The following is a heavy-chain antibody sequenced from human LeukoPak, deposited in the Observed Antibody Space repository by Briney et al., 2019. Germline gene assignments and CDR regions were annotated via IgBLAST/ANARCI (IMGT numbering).Heavy chain of an antibody. V-gene: IGHV4-59*01. CDR1: GGSISSYY. D-gene: IGHD3-22*01. J-gene: IGHJ4*02. CDR2: IYYGGST. Sequence: PSETLSLTCTVSGGSISSYYWSWIRQPPGKGLEWIGYIYYGGSTNYNPSLKSRVTISVDTSKNQFSLKLSSVTAADTAVYYCARRSPPYYYDSSGYYDYWGQGTLVTVSS. CDR3: ARRSPPYYYDSSGYYDY.